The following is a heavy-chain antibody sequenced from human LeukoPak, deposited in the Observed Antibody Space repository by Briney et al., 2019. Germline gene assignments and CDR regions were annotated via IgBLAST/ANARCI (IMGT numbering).Heavy chain of an antibody. V-gene: IGHV3-23*01. CDR3: AKCMSGSGVCLNFDS. CDR2: ISSGDSST. J-gene: IGHJ4*02. D-gene: IGHD2-21*02. Sequence: LPGGSLRLSCEASGFTFTTYAMSWVRQAPGKGLQWVSGISSGDSSTYYTDSVKGRFTISRDNSKNTLYLQINSLRAEDTAAYYCAKCMSGSGVCLNFDSWGQGILVTVSS. CDR1: GFTFTTYA.